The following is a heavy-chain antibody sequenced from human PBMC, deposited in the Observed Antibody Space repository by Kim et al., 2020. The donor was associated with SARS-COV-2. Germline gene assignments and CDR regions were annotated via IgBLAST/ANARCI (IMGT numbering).Heavy chain of an antibody. J-gene: IGHJ4*02. CDR1: GFTVSSNS. V-gene: IGHV3-53*04. CDR3: ARMITFGGGIAKFDY. CDR2: IYSGGST. D-gene: IGHD3-16*02. Sequence: GGSLRLSCAASGFTVSSNSMSWVRQAPGKGLEWVSAIYSGGSTYYADSVKGRFTISRHNSKNTLYLQMNSLRAEDTAVYYCARMITFGGGIAKFDYWGQGTLVTVSA.